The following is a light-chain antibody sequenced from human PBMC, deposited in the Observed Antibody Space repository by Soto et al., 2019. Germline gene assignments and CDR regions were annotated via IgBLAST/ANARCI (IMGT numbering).Light chain of an antibody. V-gene: IGLV1-40*01. CDR3: QSYDSSLSASV. Sequence: QSVLTQPPSVSGAPGQRVTISCTGNSSNIEAGYDVHWYQQVPGTAPKLLIYGNTNRPSGVPDRFSGSKSGTSASLAITGLQADDEADYFCQSYDSSLSASVFGGGTKLTVL. CDR1: SSNIEAGYD. J-gene: IGLJ2*01. CDR2: GNT.